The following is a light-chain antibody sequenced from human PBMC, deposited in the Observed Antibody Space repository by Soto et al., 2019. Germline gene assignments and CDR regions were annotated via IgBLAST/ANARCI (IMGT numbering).Light chain of an antibody. CDR3: QHYGGLYT. CDR1: QSVYSW. V-gene: IGKV1-5*01. J-gene: IGKJ2*01. CDR2: DDS. Sequence: DFHMTQSPSTLSTSVGDRVTITCRTSQSVYSWLDWYQQKPGKAPKLLIFDDSILQSGVPSRFNGSASGTEFTLTISSLQPDDFATYYCQHYGGLYTFGQGTKLEIK.